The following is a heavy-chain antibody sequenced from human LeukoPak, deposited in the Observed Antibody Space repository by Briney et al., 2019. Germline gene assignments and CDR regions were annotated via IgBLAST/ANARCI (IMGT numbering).Heavy chain of an antibody. D-gene: IGHD6-19*01. CDR3: ARDRPQQWLVRGQRGYYYYMDV. J-gene: IGHJ6*03. CDR1: GFTFSKAW. V-gene: IGHV3-7*01. Sequence: GGSLRLSCAASGFTFSKAWMTWVRQAPGMGLEWVANIKQDGSEKYYVDSVKGRFTISRDIAKNSLYLQMNSLRAEDTAVYYCARDRPQQWLVRGQRGYYYYMDVWGKGTTVTISS. CDR2: IKQDGSEK.